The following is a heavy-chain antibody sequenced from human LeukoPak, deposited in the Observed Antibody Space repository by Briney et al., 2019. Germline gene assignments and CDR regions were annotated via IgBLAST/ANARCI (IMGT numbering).Heavy chain of an antibody. D-gene: IGHD5-18*01. Sequence: GGSLRLSRAASGFTFSSYSMHWVRQAPGKGLEWVAVIWYDGSNKYYADSVKGRFTIPRDNSKNTLYLQMNSLRAEDTAVYYCARDHKLTRGYSYGPAFGYWGQGTLVTVSS. CDR3: ARDHKLTRGYSYGPAFGY. CDR1: GFTFSSYS. J-gene: IGHJ4*02. V-gene: IGHV3-33*01. CDR2: IWYDGSNK.